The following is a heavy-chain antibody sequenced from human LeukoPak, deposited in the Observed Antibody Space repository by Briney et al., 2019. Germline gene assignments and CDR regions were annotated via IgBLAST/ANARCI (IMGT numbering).Heavy chain of an antibody. CDR2: VVPNSGNT. CDR3: MRGGGGSHLFDY. D-gene: IGHD1-26*01. Sequence: GASVNVSCKASGYTFTTYDINWVRQASGQGLEWMGWVVPNSGNTGYAQKFQGRVTITSSSSTSTAYMALSSLRSEDTAVYYCMRGGGGSHLFDYWGQGTLVTVSS. CDR1: GYTFTTYD. J-gene: IGHJ4*02. V-gene: IGHV1-8*03.